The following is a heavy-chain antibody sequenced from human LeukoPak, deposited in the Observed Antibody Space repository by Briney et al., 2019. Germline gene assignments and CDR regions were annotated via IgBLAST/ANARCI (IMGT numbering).Heavy chain of an antibody. CDR3: ATPLDYYDSSGYHQGGD. V-gene: IGHV3-23*01. CDR1: GFSVSGYA. J-gene: IGHJ4*02. CDR2: IGDSGERT. D-gene: IGHD3-22*01. Sequence: GGSLRLSCAASGFSVSGYAMSWVRQAPGKGLELLSAIGDSGERTYYADSVRGRFTISRDNSKNTLFLQMNSLRAEDTAVYYCATPLDYYDSSGYHQGGDWGQGTLVTVSS.